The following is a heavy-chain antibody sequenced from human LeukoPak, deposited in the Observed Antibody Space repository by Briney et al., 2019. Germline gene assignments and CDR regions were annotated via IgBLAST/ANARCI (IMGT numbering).Heavy chain of an antibody. V-gene: IGHV4-39*07. D-gene: IGHD2-2*01. CDR2: MSYSGHT. CDR3: ASGRTDIVVVPATLRNYYFDY. J-gene: IGHJ4*02. CDR1: GDSIGRINYF. Sequence: SETLSLTCTISGDSIGRINYFWGWIRQAPGKGLEWIVSMSYSGHTYYNPSLKSRVTTSIDTSKNQLSLNLKSVTAADTAVYYCASGRTDIVVVPATLRNYYFDYWGQGTLVTVSS.